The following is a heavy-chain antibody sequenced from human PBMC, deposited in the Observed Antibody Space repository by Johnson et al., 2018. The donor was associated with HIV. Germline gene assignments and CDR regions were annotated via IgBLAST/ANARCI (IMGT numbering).Heavy chain of an antibody. Sequence: QVQLVESGGGVVQPGRSLRLSCAASGFTFSSYGMHWVRQAPGTGLEWVAVISYDGTGKYYSPSVKGRFTISRDNTKNLLYLQMNSQRAEDTAVYFCASDTLGDFVWGSYDALDIWGQGTMVTVSS. CDR2: ISYDGTGK. CDR3: ASDTLGDFVWGSYDALDI. CDR1: GFTFSSYG. V-gene: IGHV3-30*03. J-gene: IGHJ3*02. D-gene: IGHD3-16*01.